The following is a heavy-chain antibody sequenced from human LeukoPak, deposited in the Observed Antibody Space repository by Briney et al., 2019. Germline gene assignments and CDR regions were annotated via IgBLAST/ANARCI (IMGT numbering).Heavy chain of an antibody. CDR2: IYTSGST. CDR1: GGSISSYY. Sequence: SETLSLTCTVSGGSISSYYWSWIRQPAGKGLEWIGRIYTSGSTNYNPSLKSRVTMSVDTSKNQFSLKLSSVTAADTAVYYCARGYYDSSGYYVDYWGREPWSPSPQ. V-gene: IGHV4-4*07. J-gene: IGHJ4*02. CDR3: ARGYYDSSGYYVDY. D-gene: IGHD3-22*01.